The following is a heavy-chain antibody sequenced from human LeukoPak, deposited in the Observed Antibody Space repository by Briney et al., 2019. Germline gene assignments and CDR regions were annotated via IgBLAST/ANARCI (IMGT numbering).Heavy chain of an antibody. V-gene: IGHV4-38-2*02. CDR3: ARISSVWMKDYYYYLDV. CDR1: GYSISSGYY. J-gene: IGHJ6*03. CDR2: IYHSGST. Sequence: SETLSLTCTVSGYSISSGYYWGWIRQPPGKGLEWIGSIYHSGSTYYNPSLKSRVTISVDTSKNQFSLKLSSVTAADTAVYYCARISSVWMKDYYYYLDVWGKGTTVAVSS. D-gene: IGHD3-16*02.